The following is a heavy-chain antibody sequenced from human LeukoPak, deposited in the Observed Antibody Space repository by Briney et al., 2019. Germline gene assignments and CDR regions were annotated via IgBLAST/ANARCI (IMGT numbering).Heavy chain of an antibody. D-gene: IGHD1-14*01. V-gene: IGHV3-7*01. Sequence: PGGSLRLSCAASRTTFIHYWMSWVRQAPGKGLEWVANINQDGSEKYYVDSVKGRFIISRDNAENSVYLHMNSLRAEDTAVYYCARELPHRVGPNHHHQYMDVWGIGTTVIVSS. CDR2: INQDGSEK. J-gene: IGHJ6*03. CDR1: RTTFIHYW. CDR3: ARELPHRVGPNHHHQYMDV.